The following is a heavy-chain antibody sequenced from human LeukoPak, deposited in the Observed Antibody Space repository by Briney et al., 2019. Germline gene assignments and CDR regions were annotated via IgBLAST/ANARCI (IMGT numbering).Heavy chain of an antibody. CDR3: AKVGDKFDFDY. V-gene: IGHV3-30*18. D-gene: IGHD1-26*01. Sequence: GGSLRLSCAASGFTFSSYAMHWVRQAPGKGLEWVALISCDGTNKYYADSVKGRFTVSRDNSKNTLHLQMNSLRAEDTSVYYRAKVGDKFDFDYWGQGTLVTVSS. J-gene: IGHJ4*02. CDR2: ISCDGTNK. CDR1: GFTFSSYA.